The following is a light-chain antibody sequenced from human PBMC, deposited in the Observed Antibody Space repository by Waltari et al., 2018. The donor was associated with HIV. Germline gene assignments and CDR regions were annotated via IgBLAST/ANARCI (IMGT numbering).Light chain of an antibody. CDR3: VGWDGSLSGYV. CDR2: KNY. J-gene: IGLJ1*01. V-gene: IGLV1-47*01. CDR1: SSNIGNDN. Sequence: QSVLTQPPSASGTPGQTVTISCSGSSSNIGNDNVYWYQQLPGMTPKLLIYKNYQRPSGVPDGFAGSKSGTSASRAISWLRSEDEADYYCVGWDGSLSGYVFGAGTKVTVL.